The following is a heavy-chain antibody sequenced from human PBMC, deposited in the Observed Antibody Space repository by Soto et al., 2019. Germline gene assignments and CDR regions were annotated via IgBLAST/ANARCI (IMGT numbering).Heavy chain of an antibody. CDR2: IYYTGST. J-gene: IGHJ4*02. Sequence: QVQLQESGPGLVKPSETLSLTCTVSGGSISNYYWSWIRQPPGKGLEWIGYIYYTGSTNYNPSLQSRVTISLDTSENQFSLRLSSVTAADTAIYYCARGRPGLDYWGQGTLVTVSS. CDR1: GGSISNYY. V-gene: IGHV4-59*01. CDR3: ARGRPGLDY. D-gene: IGHD6-19*01.